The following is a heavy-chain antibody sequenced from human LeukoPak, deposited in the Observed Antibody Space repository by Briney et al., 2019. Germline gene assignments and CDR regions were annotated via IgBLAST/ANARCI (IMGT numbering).Heavy chain of an antibody. D-gene: IGHD1-26*01. CDR2: IYSGGST. CDR1: GFTFDDYA. Sequence: GRSLRLSCVASGFTFDDYAMHWVRQAPGKGLEWVSVIYSGGSTYYADSVKGRFTISRDNSKNTLYLQMNSLRAEDTAVYYCARGRGSYWDYWGQGTLVTVSS. V-gene: IGHV3-66*02. CDR3: ARGRGSYWDY. J-gene: IGHJ4*02.